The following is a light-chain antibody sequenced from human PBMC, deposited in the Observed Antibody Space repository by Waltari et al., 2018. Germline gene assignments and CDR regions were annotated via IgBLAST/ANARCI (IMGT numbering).Light chain of an antibody. CDR3: MQALQTPWT. V-gene: IGKV2-28*01. Sequence: DILMTQSPLSLPVTPGEPASIPCRSRQRLLHDNGNNYLDWYLQRPGQSPQLLIYLGSNRASGVPDRFSGSGSGTDFTLKISRVEAEDVGVYYCMQALQTPWTFGQGTKVEVK. CDR1: QRLLHDNGNNY. CDR2: LGS. J-gene: IGKJ1*01.